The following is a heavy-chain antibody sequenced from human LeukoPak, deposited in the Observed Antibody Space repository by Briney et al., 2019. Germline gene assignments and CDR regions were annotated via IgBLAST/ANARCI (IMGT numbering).Heavy chain of an antibody. CDR2: IYHSGNT. CDR3: ATGYSSAWYYFDY. V-gene: IGHV4-59*01. Sequence: SETLSLTCSVSGDSISTYYCSWVRQSPGKGLEWLGYIYHSGNTNYNPSLKSRVTISADTSNNQFSLRLSSVTAADTAVHYCATGYSSAWYYFDYWGQGTLVTVSS. J-gene: IGHJ4*02. D-gene: IGHD2-15*01. CDR1: GDSISTYY.